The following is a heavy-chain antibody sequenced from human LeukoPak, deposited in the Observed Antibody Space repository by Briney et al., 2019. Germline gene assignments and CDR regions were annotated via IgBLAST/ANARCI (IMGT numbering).Heavy chain of an antibody. J-gene: IGHJ4*02. CDR3: AKHPVRYDSSGYYRLFDY. D-gene: IGHD3-22*01. V-gene: IGHV3-23*01. Sequence: GGSLRLSCAVSAFTSSSYTMSWVRQAPGKGLEWVSAISGSGGSTYYADSVKGRFTISRDNSKNTLYLQMNSLRAEDTAVYYCAKHPVRYDSSGYYRLFDYWGEGILVTVSS. CDR1: AFTSSSYT. CDR2: ISGSGGST.